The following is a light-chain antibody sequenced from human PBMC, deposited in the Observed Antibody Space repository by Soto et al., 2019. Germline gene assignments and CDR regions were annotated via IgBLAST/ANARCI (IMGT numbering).Light chain of an antibody. CDR3: CSYAGSSTFYV. CDR2: EVS. CDR1: TSDVGGYIS. V-gene: IGLV2-23*02. J-gene: IGLJ1*01. Sequence: QSVLTQPASVSGSPGQSVTISCTGTTSDVGGYISVSWYQQHPGKAPKLMIYEVSNRPSGVSNRFSGSKSGDTASLTISGLQAEDEADYYCCSYAGSSTFYVFGTGTKLTVL.